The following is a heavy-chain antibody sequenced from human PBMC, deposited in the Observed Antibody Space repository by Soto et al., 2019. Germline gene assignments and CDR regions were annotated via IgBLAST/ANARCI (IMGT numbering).Heavy chain of an antibody. Sequence: GESLKISCQGSGYSFPDYWIGWVRQMPGKGLEWMGIIYPDDSDAKYSPSFQGQVTMSADKSINTAYLQWSSLKASDTAMYFCARHSSSWYYYGMDVWGQGTTVTVSS. V-gene: IGHV5-51*01. CDR3: ARHSSSWYYYGMDV. CDR1: GYSFPDYW. CDR2: IYPDDSDA. J-gene: IGHJ6*02. D-gene: IGHD6-13*01.